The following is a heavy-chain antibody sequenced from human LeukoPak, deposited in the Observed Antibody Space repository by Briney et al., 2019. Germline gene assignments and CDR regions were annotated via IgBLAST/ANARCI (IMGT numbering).Heavy chain of an antibody. CDR3: ARSDSGTFDY. J-gene: IGHJ4*02. V-gene: IGHV3-21*01. D-gene: IGHD3-10*01. CDR1: GFTFSSYS. Sequence: GGSLRLSCAASGFTFSSYSMNWVRQAPGKGLEWVSSISSSSSYIYYADSVKGRFTISRDNAKNPLYLQMNSLRAEDTAVYYCARSDSGTFDYWGQGTLVTVSS. CDR2: ISSSSSYI.